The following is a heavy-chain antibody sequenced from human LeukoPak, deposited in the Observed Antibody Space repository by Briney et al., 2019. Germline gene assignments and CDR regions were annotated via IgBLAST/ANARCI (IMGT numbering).Heavy chain of an antibody. D-gene: IGHD2-21*02. Sequence: ASVKVSCKASGYTFTSYYMHWVRQATGQGLEWMGWMNPNSGNTGYAQKFQGRVTITRNTSISTAYMELSSLRSADTAVYYCARVCGGDCYHYDAFDIWGQGTMVTVSS. CDR1: GYTFTSYY. CDR2: MNPNSGNT. J-gene: IGHJ3*02. V-gene: IGHV1-8*03. CDR3: ARVCGGDCYHYDAFDI.